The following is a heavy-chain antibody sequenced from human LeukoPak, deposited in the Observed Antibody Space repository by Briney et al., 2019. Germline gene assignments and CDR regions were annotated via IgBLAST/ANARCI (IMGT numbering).Heavy chain of an antibody. CDR2: IYSGDSSGIT. V-gene: IGHV4-59*01. CDR1: GGSISSSY. CDR3: ARLAARRGYYYSGMDV. D-gene: IGHD3-10*01. Sequence: SETLSLTCTVSGGSISSSYWSWIRQPPGMQLEWIGYIYSGDSSGITNYNPSLKSRVIISQDRSKNQFSLELSSVTAADAAVYYCARLAARRGYYYSGMDVWGQGTTVTVSS. J-gene: IGHJ6*02.